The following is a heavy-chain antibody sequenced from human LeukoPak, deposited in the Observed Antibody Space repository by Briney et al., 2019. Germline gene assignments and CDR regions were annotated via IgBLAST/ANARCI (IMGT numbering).Heavy chain of an antibody. V-gene: IGHV5-51*01. CDR1: GYSFTSYW. D-gene: IGHD2-21*02. Sequence: GESLKISCKGSGYSFTSYWIGWVRPMPGKGLEWMGIIYPGDSDTRYSPSFQGQVTISADKSISTAYLQWSGLKASDTAMYYCARSRQDVVVTPQYYFDYWGQGTLVTVSS. CDR3: ARSRQDVVVTPQYYFDY. J-gene: IGHJ4*02. CDR2: IYPGDSDT.